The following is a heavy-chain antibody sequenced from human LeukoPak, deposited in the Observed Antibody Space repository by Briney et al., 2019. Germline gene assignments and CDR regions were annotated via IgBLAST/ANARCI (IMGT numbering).Heavy chain of an antibody. CDR1: GFTFSSYW. CDR3: ARVYSSGWYPRDWFDP. D-gene: IGHD6-19*01. CDR2: IKQDGSEK. J-gene: IGHJ5*02. Sequence: GGSLRLSCAASGFTFSSYWMSWVRQAPGKGLEWVANIKQDGSEKYYVDSVKGRFTISRDNAKNSLYLQMNSLRAEDTAVYYCARVYSSGWYPRDWFDPWGQGTLVTVSS. V-gene: IGHV3-7*01.